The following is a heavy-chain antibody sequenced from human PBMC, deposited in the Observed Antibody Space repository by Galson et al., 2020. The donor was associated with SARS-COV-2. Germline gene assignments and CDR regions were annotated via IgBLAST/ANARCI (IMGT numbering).Heavy chain of an antibody. V-gene: IGHV5-51*01. D-gene: IGHD2-21*01. Sequence: GESLKISCQSPGYNFNSHWIGWVRQMPGQGLEWMGIVLPENSDTKYSPTFEGQVTISADKSISTAYLQWGSLKASDTAVYYCSSRPLSCDGGSCRTNDFWGQGTLVIVSS. J-gene: IGHJ4*02. CDR3: SSRPLSCDGGSCRTNDF. CDR1: GYNFNSHW. CDR2: VLPENSDT.